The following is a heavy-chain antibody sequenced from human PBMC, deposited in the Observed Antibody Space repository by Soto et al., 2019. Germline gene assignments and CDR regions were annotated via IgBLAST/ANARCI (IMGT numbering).Heavy chain of an antibody. CDR3: ARANYYGSPGDFDY. D-gene: IGHD3-10*01. J-gene: IGHJ4*02. V-gene: IGHV3-48*01. Sequence: GGSLRQSCAASGFSFSSYSMNWIRQAPGKGLEWVSYISSSSSTIYYADSAKGRFTISRDNAKNSLYLQMNSLRAEDTAVYYCARANYYGSPGDFDYWGQGTLVTVSS. CDR1: GFSFSSYS. CDR2: ISSSSSTI.